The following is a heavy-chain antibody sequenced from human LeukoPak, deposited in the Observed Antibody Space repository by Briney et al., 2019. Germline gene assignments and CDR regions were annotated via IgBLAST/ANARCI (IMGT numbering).Heavy chain of an antibody. Sequence: PSETLSLTCTVSGGSISSYYWSWIRQPPGKGLEWIGYIYYSGSTNYNPSLKSRVTISVDTSKNQFSLKLSSVTAADTAVYYCARGDGYIPGYFDYWGQGTLVTVSS. D-gene: IGHD5-24*01. CDR2: IYYSGST. CDR3: ARGDGYIPGYFDY. V-gene: IGHV4-59*01. CDR1: GGSISSYY. J-gene: IGHJ4*02.